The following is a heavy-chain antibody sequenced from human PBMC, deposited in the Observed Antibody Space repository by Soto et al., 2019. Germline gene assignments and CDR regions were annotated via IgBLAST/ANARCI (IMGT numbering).Heavy chain of an antibody. Sequence: QVQLQESGPGLVKSSETLSLTCTVSGGSMSSFYWSWIRQPAGKGLEWIARIYGVGGTDYNPSLKSRVTLSIDTSQKKFSLTLTSVTAADTGVYYGAGEEASSYASRHLHDGGQGTLVTVSS. CDR3: AGEEASSYASRHLHD. J-gene: IGHJ4*02. CDR1: GGSMSSFY. V-gene: IGHV4-4*07. CDR2: IYGVGGT. D-gene: IGHD3-16*01.